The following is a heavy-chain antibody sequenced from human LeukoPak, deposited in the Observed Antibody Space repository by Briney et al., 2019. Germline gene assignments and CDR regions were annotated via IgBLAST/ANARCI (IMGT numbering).Heavy chain of an antibody. V-gene: IGHV4-59*01. CDR2: IYYSGST. Sequence: PSETLSPTCTVPGGSISSYYWSWIRQPPGKGLEWIGYIYYSGSTNYNPSLKSRVTISVDTSKNQFSLKLSSVTAADTAVYYCARGGWLEGPTLLYYYYGMDVWGQGTTVTVSS. D-gene: IGHD6-19*01. J-gene: IGHJ6*02. CDR1: GGSISSYY. CDR3: ARGGWLEGPTLLYYYYGMDV.